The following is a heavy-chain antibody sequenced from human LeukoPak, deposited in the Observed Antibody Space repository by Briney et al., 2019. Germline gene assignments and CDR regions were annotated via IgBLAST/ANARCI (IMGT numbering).Heavy chain of an antibody. V-gene: IGHV1-8*01. CDR3: ARGPDGFLDF. CDR1: GYKFTTVD. D-gene: IGHD5-24*01. CDR2: MNANAGNT. J-gene: IGHJ4*02. Sequence: ASVKVSCKASGYKFTTVDINWVRQAPGQGLEWMGWMNANAGNTGYAQKFQGRISLTRNTATSTAYMELSSLRSDDTAVYYCARGPDGFLDFWGQGTLVTVSS.